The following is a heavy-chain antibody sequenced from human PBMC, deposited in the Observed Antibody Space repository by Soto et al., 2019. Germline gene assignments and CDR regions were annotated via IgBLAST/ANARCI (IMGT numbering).Heavy chain of an antibody. J-gene: IGHJ6*02. D-gene: IGHD2-15*01. CDR3: ARAGVAAYYFYGMAV. CDR2: ISTYNGDT. V-gene: IGHV1-18*01. Sequence: QVQLVQSGAEVRKPGASVKVSCKASGYTFSTSGMSWLRQAPGQGLEWMGWISTYNGDTNDSPKFQDRVTMTSDTSTSTVYMEVRSLRSDDTGVYYSARAGVAAYYFYGMAVWVQGNRVSVSS. CDR1: GYTFSTSG.